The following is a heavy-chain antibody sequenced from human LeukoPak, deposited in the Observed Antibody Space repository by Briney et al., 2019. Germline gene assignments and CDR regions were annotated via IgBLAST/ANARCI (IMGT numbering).Heavy chain of an antibody. V-gene: IGHV4-61*08. D-gene: IGHD3-22*01. CDR2: IFYSGST. CDR3: ARTADYYDSRFGAFDI. Sequence: PSETLSLTCTVSGGSISSGDYYWSWIRQHPGKGLAWIGYIFYSGSTNYNPSLKSRVTISVDTSKNQFSLKLSSVTAADTAVYYCARTADYYDSRFGAFDIWGQGTMVTVSS. CDR1: GGSISSGDYY. J-gene: IGHJ3*02.